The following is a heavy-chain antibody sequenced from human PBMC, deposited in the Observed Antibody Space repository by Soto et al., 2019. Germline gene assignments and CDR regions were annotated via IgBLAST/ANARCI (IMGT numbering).Heavy chain of an antibody. Sequence: SETLSLTCTVSGGSISSSSYYWGWIRQPPGKGLEWIGYIYHSGSPYYNPSLKSRVTISVDRSKNQFSLKLSSVTAADTAVYYCGRAHYGDYGYGMDVWGQGTTVTVSS. D-gene: IGHD4-17*01. J-gene: IGHJ6*02. V-gene: IGHV4-39*07. CDR2: IYHSGSP. CDR1: GGSISSSSYY. CDR3: GRAHYGDYGYGMDV.